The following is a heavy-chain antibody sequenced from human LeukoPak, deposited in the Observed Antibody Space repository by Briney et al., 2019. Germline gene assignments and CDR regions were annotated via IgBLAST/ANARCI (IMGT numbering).Heavy chain of an antibody. CDR1: GFTFSDYY. CDR3: ARDPSLVGATQYYFDY. D-gene: IGHD1-26*01. V-gene: IGHV3-11*01. Sequence: GGSLRLSCAASGFTFSDYYMSWIRQAPGKGREWVSYISSSGSTIYYADSVKGRFTISRDNAKNSLYLQMNSLRAEDTAVYYCARDPSLVGATQYYFDYWGQGTLVTVSS. J-gene: IGHJ4*02. CDR2: ISSSGSTI.